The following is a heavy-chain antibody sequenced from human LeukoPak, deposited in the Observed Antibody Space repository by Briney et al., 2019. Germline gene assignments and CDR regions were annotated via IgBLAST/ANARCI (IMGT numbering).Heavy chain of an antibody. V-gene: IGHV4-34*01. Sequence: SETLSLTCAVYGGSFSGYYWSWIRQPPGRGLEWIGEINHSGSTNYNPSLKSRVTISVDTSKNQFSLKLSSVTAADTAVYYCAARPFGPWGWFDPWGQGTLVTVSS. CDR2: INHSGST. CDR1: GGSFSGYY. CDR3: AARPFGPWGWFDP. D-gene: IGHD3-10*01. J-gene: IGHJ5*02.